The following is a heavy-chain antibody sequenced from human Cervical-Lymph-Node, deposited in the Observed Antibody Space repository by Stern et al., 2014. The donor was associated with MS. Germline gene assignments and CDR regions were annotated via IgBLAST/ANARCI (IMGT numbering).Heavy chain of an antibody. CDR3: ARSRLTDYDSSGFDY. D-gene: IGHD3-22*01. CDR1: GFSFSRYG. V-gene: IGHV3-33*01. J-gene: IGHJ4*02. CDR2: IWYDETDN. Sequence: VPLVESGGGVVQPGRSLRLSCVASGFSFSRYGMHWVRQAPDRGLEWVAVIWYDETDNYYADSVKGRFTISRDDSKNTMYLQMNNVRVEDTAVYFCARSRLTDYDSSGFDYWGQGTLVTVSS.